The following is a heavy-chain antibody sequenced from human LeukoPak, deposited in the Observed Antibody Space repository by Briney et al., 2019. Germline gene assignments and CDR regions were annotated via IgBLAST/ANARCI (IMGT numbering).Heavy chain of an antibody. V-gene: IGHV1-2*02. CDR1: GYTFTGYY. Sequence: ASVKVSCKASGYTFTGYYMHWVRQAPGQGLEWMGWINPNSGGTNYAQKFQGRVTMTRDTSISTAYMELSRLRSDDTAVYYCAGYSSPLQSALDYWGQGTLVTVSS. CDR3: AGYSSPLQSALDY. CDR2: INPNSGGT. D-gene: IGHD4-4*01. J-gene: IGHJ4*02.